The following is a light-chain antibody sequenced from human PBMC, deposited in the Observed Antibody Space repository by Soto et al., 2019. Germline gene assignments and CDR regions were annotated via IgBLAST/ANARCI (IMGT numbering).Light chain of an antibody. Sequence: DIQMTQSPSSLSASVGDRVTITCRASQSISSYLNWYQQKPGKAPKLLIYAASSLQSGVPSRLSGSGSGTDFTLTISSLQPEDFATYYCKQSYSTPVTFGQGTKLEIK. CDR3: KQSYSTPVT. CDR2: AAS. J-gene: IGKJ2*01. V-gene: IGKV1-39*01. CDR1: QSISSY.